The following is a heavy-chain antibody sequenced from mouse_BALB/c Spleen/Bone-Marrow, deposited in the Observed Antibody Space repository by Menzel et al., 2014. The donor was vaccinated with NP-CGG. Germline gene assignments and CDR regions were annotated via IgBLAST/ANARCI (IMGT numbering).Heavy chain of an antibody. CDR3: ARWDGYWYIDV. V-gene: IGHV1-9*01. D-gene: IGHD2-3*01. CDR1: GDIFSSYW. J-gene: IGHJ1*01. CDR2: ILPGRGST. Sequence: VQLQQSGSELMTPGASVKISCKATGDIFSSYWLEWAKQRPGHGLERIGEILPGRGSTNYNVKFKGKATFTADTSSNTAYMQLSSLTSEDSAVYYCARWDGYWYIDVWGAGTTVTVAS.